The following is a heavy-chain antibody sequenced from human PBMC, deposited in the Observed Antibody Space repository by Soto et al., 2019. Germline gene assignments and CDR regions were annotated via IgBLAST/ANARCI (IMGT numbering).Heavy chain of an antibody. CDR1: GYTFTSYD. Sequence: ASVNVSCKASGYTFTSYDINWVRQATGQGLEWMGWMNPNSGNTGYAQKFQGRVTMTRNTSISTAYMELSSLRSEDTAVYYCASSNGHYYYYGMDVWGQGTTVTVSS. CDR3: ASSNGHYYYYGMDV. D-gene: IGHD6-13*01. V-gene: IGHV1-8*01. CDR2: MNPNSGNT. J-gene: IGHJ6*02.